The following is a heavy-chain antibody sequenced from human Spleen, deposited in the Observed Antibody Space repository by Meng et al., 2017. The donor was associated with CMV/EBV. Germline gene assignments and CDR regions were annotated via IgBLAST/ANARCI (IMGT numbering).Heavy chain of an antibody. CDR3: ARDWVNGDFHPLGGFDY. J-gene: IGHJ4*02. CDR2: INRDGSEK. CDR1: GFTFSSHW. V-gene: IGHV3-7*01. D-gene: IGHD4-17*01. Sequence: GGSLRLSCAASGFTFSSHWMSWVRQAPGKGLEWVANINRDGSEKNYVDSVKGRFTISRDNSKNTLYLQMSSLRAEDTAVYYCARDWVNGDFHPLGGFDYWGQGTLVTVSS.